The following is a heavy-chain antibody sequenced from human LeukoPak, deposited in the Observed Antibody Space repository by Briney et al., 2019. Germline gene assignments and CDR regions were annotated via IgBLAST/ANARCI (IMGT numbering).Heavy chain of an antibody. CDR3: ARRYYYDSMIDAFDI. CDR1: GYTFTSYG. J-gene: IGHJ3*02. Sequence: ASLKVSCKASGYTFTSYGISWVRQAPGQGLEWMGWISAYNGNTNNAQKLQGRATTTTDTSTSTAYMELRSLRFDDTAVYYCARRYYYDSMIDAFDIWGQGTMVSVSS. V-gene: IGHV1-18*01. D-gene: IGHD3-22*01. CDR2: ISAYNGNT.